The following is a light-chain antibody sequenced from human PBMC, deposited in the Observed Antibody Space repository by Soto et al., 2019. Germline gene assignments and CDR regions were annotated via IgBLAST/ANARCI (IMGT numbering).Light chain of an antibody. CDR2: GAS. J-gene: IGKJ2*01. Sequence: EIVLTQSPGTLSLSPGERATLSCRASQSVSSSYLAWYQQKPGQAPRLLIYGASSRSTGIPDRFSGSGSGTAFTLTISSLEHEDVAVYYCQQYGSSPPNTFGQGTKLEIK. CDR1: QSVSSSY. CDR3: QQYGSSPPNT. V-gene: IGKV3-20*01.